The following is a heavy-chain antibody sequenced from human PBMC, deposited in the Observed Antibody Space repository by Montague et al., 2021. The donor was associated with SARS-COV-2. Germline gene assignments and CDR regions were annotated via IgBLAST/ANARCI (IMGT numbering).Heavy chain of an antibody. CDR3: ACDRITRGWIDP. J-gene: IGHJ5*02. CDR2: VHHSGNA. V-gene: IGHV4-4*02. D-gene: IGHD7-27*01. Sequence: SETLSLTCAVSGGSLSTPHYWSWVHQPPGKGLEWIGEVHHSGNANYNASFNGRATISVDKSKNQFSLPLTSVTAADTAVYYCACDRITRGWIDPWGQGTLVTVSS. CDR1: GGSLSTPHY.